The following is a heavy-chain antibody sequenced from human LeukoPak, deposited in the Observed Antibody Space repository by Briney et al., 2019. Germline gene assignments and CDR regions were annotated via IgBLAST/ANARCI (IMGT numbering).Heavy chain of an antibody. CDR3: TKEGASLGSGYFDY. CDR1: GFTVSSNY. J-gene: IGHJ4*02. Sequence: PGGSLRLSCAASGFTVSSNYMSWVRQAPGKGLEWVSAIGGSGDHTYYADSVKGRFTISRDNSKDTLYLQMNSLRAEDAALYYCTKEGASLGSGYFDYWGQGTRVTVSS. CDR2: IGGSGDHT. D-gene: IGHD3-10*01. V-gene: IGHV3-23*01.